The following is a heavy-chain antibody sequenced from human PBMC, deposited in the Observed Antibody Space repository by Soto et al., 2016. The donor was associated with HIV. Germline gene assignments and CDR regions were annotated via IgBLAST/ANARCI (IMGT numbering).Heavy chain of an antibody. V-gene: IGHV4-31*03. CDR3: ARVVGNXYGFYTFDY. D-gene: IGHD3-10*01. Sequence: QVQLQESGPGLVKPSQTLSLTCTVSGGSMSSGSYYWSWIRQHPGQGLEWIGYIYYSGSTYYNPSLKSRITISVDTSKNQFSLKLRSVTAXDTAVYYCARVVGNXYGFYTFDYVGQGPWSPSPQ. CDR1: GGSMSSGSYY. CDR2: IYYSGST. J-gene: IGHJ4*02.